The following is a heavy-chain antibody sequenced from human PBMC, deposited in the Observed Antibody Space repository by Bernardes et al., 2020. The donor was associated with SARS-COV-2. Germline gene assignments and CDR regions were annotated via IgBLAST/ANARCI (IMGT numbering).Heavy chain of an antibody. CDR1: GFTFRNYA. D-gene: IGHD3-9*01. V-gene: IGHV3-23*01. J-gene: IGHJ4*02. CDR3: ARGSFFESLGALYYFDY. CDR2: ISGSGGST. Sequence: GGSLRLSCVASGFTFRNYAMTWVRQAPGKGLEWVSVISGSGGSTYYADSVKGRFTISRDNSKNTVYLQVSSLRAEDTAIYYCARGSFFESLGALYYFDYWGQGTLVTVSS.